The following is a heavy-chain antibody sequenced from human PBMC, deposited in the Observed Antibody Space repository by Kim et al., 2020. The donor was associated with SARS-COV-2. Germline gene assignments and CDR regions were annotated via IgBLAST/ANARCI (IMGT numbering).Heavy chain of an antibody. D-gene: IGHD1-26*01. CDR1: GGSISSYY. V-gene: IGHV4-4*07. J-gene: IGHJ4*02. Sequence: SETLSLTCTVSGGSISSYYWSWIRQPAGKGLEWIGRIYTSGSTNYNPSLKSRVTMSVDTSKNQFSLKLSSVTAADTAVYYCARDGAGWELPYFDYWGQGTLVTVSS. CDR2: IYTSGST. CDR3: ARDGAGWELPYFDY.